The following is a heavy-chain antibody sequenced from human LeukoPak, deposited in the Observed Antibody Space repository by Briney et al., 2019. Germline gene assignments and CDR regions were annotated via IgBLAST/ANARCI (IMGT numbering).Heavy chain of an antibody. CDR1: GFTFSSYS. V-gene: IGHV3-21*01. Sequence: GGSLRLSCAASGFTFSSYSMNWVRQAPGKGLEWVSSISSSSSYIYYAGSVKGRFTISRDNAENSLYLQMNSLRAEDTAVYYCARGLYPDYYVSSGSSPPEHWGQGTLVTVSS. CDR2: ISSSSSYI. CDR3: ARGLYPDYYVSSGSSPPEH. J-gene: IGHJ1*01. D-gene: IGHD3-22*01.